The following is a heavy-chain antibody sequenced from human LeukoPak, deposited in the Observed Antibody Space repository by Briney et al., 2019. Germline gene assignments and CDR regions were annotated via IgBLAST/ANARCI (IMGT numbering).Heavy chain of an antibody. CDR2: INPNSGGT. CDR1: GYTFTSYY. CDR3: ARALYYYDSSGYIDY. J-gene: IGHJ4*02. D-gene: IGHD3-22*01. V-gene: IGHV1-2*02. Sequence: ASVKVSCKASGYTFTSYYMHWVRQAPGQGLEWMGWINPNSGGTNYAQKFQGRVTMTRDTSISTAYMELSRLRSDDTAVYYCARALYYYDSSGYIDYWGQGTLVTVSS.